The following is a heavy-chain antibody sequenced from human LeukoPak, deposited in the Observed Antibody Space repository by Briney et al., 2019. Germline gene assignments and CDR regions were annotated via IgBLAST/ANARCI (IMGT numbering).Heavy chain of an antibody. Sequence: KRGESLKISCKASGYSFTNYWIGWVRQMPGKGLEWMGIVYPDDSDTRYSPSFQGQVTLSADKSISTAYLQWNSLKASDTAMYYCARQGYSNRWYWRHNWFDPWGQGTLVIVSS. J-gene: IGHJ5*02. CDR1: GYSFTNYW. CDR2: VYPDDSDT. D-gene: IGHD6-13*01. V-gene: IGHV5-51*01. CDR3: ARQGYSNRWYWRHNWFDP.